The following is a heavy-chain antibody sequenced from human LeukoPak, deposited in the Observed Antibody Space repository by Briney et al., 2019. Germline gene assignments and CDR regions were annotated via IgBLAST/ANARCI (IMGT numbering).Heavy chain of an antibody. CDR2: IDPSDSYT. V-gene: IGHV5-10-1*01. D-gene: IGHD3-9*01. J-gene: IGHJ4*02. CDR3: ARRVDILTGSPTHTYTAMMDY. Sequence: GESLKISCKGSGYSFTSYWISWVRQMPGKGLEWMGRIDPSDSYTNYSPSFQGHVTISADKSISTAYLQWSSLKASDTAMYYCARRVDILTGSPTHTYTAMMDYWGQGTLVTVSS. CDR1: GYSFTSYW.